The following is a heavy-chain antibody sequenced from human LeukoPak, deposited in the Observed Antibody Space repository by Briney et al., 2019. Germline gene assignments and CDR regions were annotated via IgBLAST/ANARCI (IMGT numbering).Heavy chain of an antibody. D-gene: IGHD3-3*01. CDR2: IYYSGST. V-gene: IGHV4-30-4*08. J-gene: IGHJ5*02. Sequence: SGTLSLTCTVSDGSISSGDYYWSWIRQPPGKGLEWIGYIYYSGSTYYNPSLKSRVTIPVDTSKNQFSLKLSSVTAADTAVYYCARAVFRNWFDPWGQGTLVTVSS. CDR1: DGSISSGDYY. CDR3: ARAVFRNWFDP.